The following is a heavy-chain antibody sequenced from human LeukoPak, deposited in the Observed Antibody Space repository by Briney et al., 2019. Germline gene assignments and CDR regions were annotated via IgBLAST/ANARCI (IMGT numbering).Heavy chain of an antibody. V-gene: IGHV1-18*01. CDR3: ARDHDYCSGGSCYPRNWFDP. CDR2: ISAYNGNT. CDR1: GYTFTSYG. Sequence: ASVKVSCKASGYTFTSYGISWVRQAPGQGLEWMGWISAYNGNTSYAQKLQGRVTMTTDTSTSTAYMELRSLRSDDTAVYYCARDHDYCSGGSCYPRNWFDPWGQGTLVTVSS. J-gene: IGHJ5*02. D-gene: IGHD2-15*01.